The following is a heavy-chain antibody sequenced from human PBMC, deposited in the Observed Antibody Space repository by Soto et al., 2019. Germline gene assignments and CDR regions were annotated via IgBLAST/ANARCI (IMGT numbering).Heavy chain of an antibody. V-gene: IGHV1-18*01. Sequence: VASVKVSCKASGYTFTSYGISWVRQAPGQGLEWMGWISAYNGNTNYAQKFQERVTITRDMSTSTAYMELSSLRSEDTAVYYCAAPRIAAQYYYYYYGMDVWGQGTTVTVSS. CDR1: GYTFTSYG. CDR2: ISAYNGNT. J-gene: IGHJ6*02. CDR3: AAPRIAAQYYYYYYGMDV. D-gene: IGHD6-6*01.